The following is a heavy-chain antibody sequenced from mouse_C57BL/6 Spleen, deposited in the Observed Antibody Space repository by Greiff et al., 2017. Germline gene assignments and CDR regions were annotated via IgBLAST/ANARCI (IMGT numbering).Heavy chain of an antibody. J-gene: IGHJ3*01. Sequence: VQLQQSGAELVRPGASVKLSCTASGFNIKDDYMHWVKQRPEQGLEWIGWIDPENGDTEYASKFQGKATITADTSSNTAYLQLSSLTSEDTAVYYCTYCSSSYEFAYWGQGTLVTVSA. D-gene: IGHD1-1*01. CDR2: IDPENGDT. V-gene: IGHV14-4*01. CDR3: TYCSSSYEFAY. CDR1: GFNIKDDY.